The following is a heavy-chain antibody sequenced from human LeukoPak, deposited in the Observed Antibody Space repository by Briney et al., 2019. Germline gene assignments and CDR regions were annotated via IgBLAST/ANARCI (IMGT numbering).Heavy chain of an antibody. V-gene: IGHV3-7*01. D-gene: IGHD2-21*02. CDR3: ASTYVVVTAVHDAFHI. CDR2: IKKDGSEK. CDR1: EFSFSNYW. Sequence: TGGSLRLSCAASEFSFSNYWMSWVRQAPGKGLEWVANIKKDGSEKYYVDSVKGRFTISRDNAKNSLFLQMNSLRAEDTAVYYCASTYVVVTAVHDAFHIWGQGTMVTVSS. J-gene: IGHJ3*02.